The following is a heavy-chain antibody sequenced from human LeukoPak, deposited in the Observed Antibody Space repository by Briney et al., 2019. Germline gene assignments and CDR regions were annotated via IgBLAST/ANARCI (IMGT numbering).Heavy chain of an antibody. CDR2: INTVGNEK. J-gene: IGHJ4*02. CDR1: GFRFSDYW. Sequence: GGSLSPPWAPSGFRFSDYWMPGFGQAQGRGLNGVANINTVGNEKYYPDSVKGRFTISRDNAKNSLYLQMNNMRVEDTAIYYCTKDLNHDSSGWGQGTLVTVSS. CDR3: TKDLNHDSSG. V-gene: IGHV3-7*01. D-gene: IGHD3-22*01.